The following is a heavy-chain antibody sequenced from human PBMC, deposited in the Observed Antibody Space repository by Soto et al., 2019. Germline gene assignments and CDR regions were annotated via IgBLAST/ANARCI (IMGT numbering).Heavy chain of an antibody. J-gene: IGHJ2*01. V-gene: IGHV1-69*01. D-gene: IGHD3-16*01. Sequence: QVQLVQSGAEVKKPGSSVKVSCKASGGTFSSYSINWVRQAPGQGLEWMGGIIPIFGTANYAQKFQGRVTRTADESTSTAHMELSSLRNEDTAVYDCASPFQSWPGGWYFDLWGRGTLVTVSS. CDR2: IIPIFGTA. CDR3: ASPFQSWPGGWYFDL. CDR1: GGTFSSYS.